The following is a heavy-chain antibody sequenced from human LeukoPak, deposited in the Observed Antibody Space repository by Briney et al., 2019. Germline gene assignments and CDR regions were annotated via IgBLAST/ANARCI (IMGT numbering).Heavy chain of an antibody. Sequence: GASVKVSCKASGYTFTSYGISWVRQAPGQGLEWMGWISAYNGNTNYAQKLQGRVTMTTDTSTSTAYMELRSLRSDDTAVYYCARESRTYYNFWSGYYLDYWGQGTLVTVSP. J-gene: IGHJ4*02. CDR2: ISAYNGNT. V-gene: IGHV1-18*01. CDR1: GYTFTSYG. D-gene: IGHD3-3*01. CDR3: ARESRTYYNFWSGYYLDY.